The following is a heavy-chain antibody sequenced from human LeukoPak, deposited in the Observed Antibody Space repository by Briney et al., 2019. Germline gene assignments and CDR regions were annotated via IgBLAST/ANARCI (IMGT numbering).Heavy chain of an antibody. J-gene: IGHJ6*02. CDR1: GGSISSYY. CDR2: IYYSGST. D-gene: IGHD2-15*01. Sequence: SETLSLTCTVSGGSISSYYWSWIRQPPGKGLEWIGYIYYSGSTNYNPSLKSRVTISVDTSKNQFSLKLSSVTAADTAVYYCAGAPGYCSGGSCHTNYYYGMDVWGQGTTVTVSS. V-gene: IGHV4-59*01. CDR3: AGAPGYCSGGSCHTNYYYGMDV.